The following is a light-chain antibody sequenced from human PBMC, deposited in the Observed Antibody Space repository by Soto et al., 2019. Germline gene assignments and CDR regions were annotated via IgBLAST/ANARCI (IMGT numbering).Light chain of an antibody. CDR2: GNN. CDR1: SSNFGAGYD. CDR3: PSYASSLSGYV. J-gene: IGLJ1*01. Sequence: QSALTQPPSVSGAPGQRVTISCTGSSSNFGAGYDVPWYQQVPGTAPKLIIYGNNNRPSGVPDRFSGSKSGTSAPLAITGLQAEDEADYYCPSYASSLSGYVFGTGTKVTVL. V-gene: IGLV1-40*01.